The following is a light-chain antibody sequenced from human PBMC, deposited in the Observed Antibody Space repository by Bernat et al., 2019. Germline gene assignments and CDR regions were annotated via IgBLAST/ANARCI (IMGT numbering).Light chain of an antibody. J-gene: IGLJ3*02. CDR3: GTWDSSLSSGM. CDR1: SSNIGNNY. Sequence: QSVLTQPPSVSAAPGQKVTISCSGSSSNIGNNYVSWYQQLPGTAPKLLIYDNNKRPSGIPDRFSGSKSGTSATLGITGLQTGDEADYYCGTWDSSLSSGMFGGGTKLTLL. V-gene: IGLV1-51*01. CDR2: DNN.